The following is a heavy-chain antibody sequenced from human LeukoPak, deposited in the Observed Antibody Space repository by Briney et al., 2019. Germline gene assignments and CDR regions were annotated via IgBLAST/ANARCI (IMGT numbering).Heavy chain of an antibody. V-gene: IGHV4-38-2*02. CDR3: ARETELLWSQLAWFDP. D-gene: IGHD3-10*01. CDR1: GYSISSGHY. CDR2: MYHSGST. Sequence: SETLSLTCTVSGYSISSGHYWGWIRQPPGKGLEWIGSMYHSGSTYYNPSLKSRVTISVDTSKNQFSLKLSSVTAADTAVYYCARETELLWSQLAWFDPWGQGTLVTVSS. J-gene: IGHJ5*02.